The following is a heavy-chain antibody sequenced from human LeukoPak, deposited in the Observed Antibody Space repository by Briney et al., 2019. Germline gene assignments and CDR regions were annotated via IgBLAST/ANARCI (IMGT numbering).Heavy chain of an antibody. CDR3: AKSSGFGGLFDS. CDR1: GFTFSNYG. D-gene: IGHD3-10*01. V-gene: IGHV3-30*18. J-gene: IGHJ4*02. Sequence: GGSLRLSCAASGFTFSNYGMPWVRQAPGKGLEWVALMSKDGIKTYYADSVKGRFTISRDISKNTLYLQMNSLRAEDTALYFCAKSSGFGGLFDSWGQGTRVTVSS. CDR2: MSKDGIKT.